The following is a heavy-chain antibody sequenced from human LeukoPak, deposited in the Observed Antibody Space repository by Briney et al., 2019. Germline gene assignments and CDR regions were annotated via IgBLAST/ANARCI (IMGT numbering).Heavy chain of an antibody. CDR3: ARERSRNQHFFY. Sequence: SETLSLTCTVSGVSISSSSYYWGWIRQPPGKGLEWIGSIYYSGSTYYNPSLKSRVTISVDTSKNQFSLKLSSVTAADTAVYYCARERSRNQHFFYWGQGTLVTVSS. V-gene: IGHV4-39*02. J-gene: IGHJ4*02. CDR2: IYYSGST. D-gene: IGHD1-14*01. CDR1: GVSISSSSYY.